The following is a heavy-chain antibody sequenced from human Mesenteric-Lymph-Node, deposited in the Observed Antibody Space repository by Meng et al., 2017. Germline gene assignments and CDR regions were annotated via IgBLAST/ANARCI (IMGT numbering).Heavy chain of an antibody. D-gene: IGHD5-24*01. CDR1: GFTFSSYA. J-gene: IGHJ4*02. Sequence: EVQLLESGGGLVQPVGSLRLSCAASGFTFSSYAMSWVRQAPGKGLEWVSNISGSGGSTYYADSVKGRFTISRDNSKNTLYLQMNSLRAEDTAVYYCAKPPADGYNYVDYWGQGTLVTVSS. V-gene: IGHV3-23*01. CDR3: AKPPADGYNYVDY. CDR2: ISGSGGST.